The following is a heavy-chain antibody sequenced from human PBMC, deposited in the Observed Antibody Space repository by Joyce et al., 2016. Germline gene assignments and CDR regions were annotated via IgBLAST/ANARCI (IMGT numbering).Heavy chain of an antibody. V-gene: IGHV4-39*01. D-gene: IGHD4-17*01. Sequence: QLQLQESGPGLVKPSETLSLTCTVSGDSISSSSCNWGWIRQPPGKGLGWIGSIYLSGSAFYNPSLKSRVTISVDTSKNQFSLKLTSVTAADTAVYYCARHVAALRPRDAFDIWGQGTMVTVSS. CDR3: ARHVAALRPRDAFDI. CDR2: IYLSGSA. CDR1: GDSISSSSCN. J-gene: IGHJ3*02.